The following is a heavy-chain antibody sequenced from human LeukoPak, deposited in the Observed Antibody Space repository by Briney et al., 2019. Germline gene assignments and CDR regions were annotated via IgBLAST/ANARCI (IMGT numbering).Heavy chain of an antibody. D-gene: IGHD6-13*01. CDR1: GFTFSSYA. J-gene: IGHJ4*02. Sequence: GGSLRLSCAASGFTFSSYAMRWVRQAPGKGLEWVSAISGSGGSTYYADSVKGRFTISRDNAKNSLYLQMNSLRDEDTAVYYCARDGGYSSSWYDYWGQGTLVTVSS. CDR2: ISGSGGST. V-gene: IGHV3-23*01. CDR3: ARDGGYSSSWYDY.